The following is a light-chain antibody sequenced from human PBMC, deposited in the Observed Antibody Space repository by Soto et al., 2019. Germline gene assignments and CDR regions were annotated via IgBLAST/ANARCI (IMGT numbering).Light chain of an antibody. Sequence: QSVLTQPPSVSGAPGQRVTISCTGSSSNIGAGYDVHWYQQLPGKAPKLLIYGNSNRPSGVPDRFSGSKSGTSASLAITGRQDDDEADYYCQSYDSSLSGLVFGTGTKLTVL. CDR3: QSYDSSLSGLV. CDR2: GNS. J-gene: IGLJ1*01. V-gene: IGLV1-40*01. CDR1: SSNIGAGYD.